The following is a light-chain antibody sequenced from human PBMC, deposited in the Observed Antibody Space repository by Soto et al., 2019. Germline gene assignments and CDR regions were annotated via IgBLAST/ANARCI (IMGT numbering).Light chain of an antibody. J-gene: IGLJ1*01. CDR2: GNN. CDR1: SSNIGAGYD. Sequence: QSVLTQPPSVSGAPGQRVTISCTGSSSNIGAGYDVHWYQLLPGTAPKLLIYGNNNRPSGVPDRFSGYKSGTSASLAITGLQAEDEADYYCQSYDSSLIYVFGTGTKLTVL. V-gene: IGLV1-40*01. CDR3: QSYDSSLIYV.